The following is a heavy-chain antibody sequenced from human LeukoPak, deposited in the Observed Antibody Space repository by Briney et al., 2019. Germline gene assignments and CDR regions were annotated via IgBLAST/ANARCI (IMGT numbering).Heavy chain of an antibody. J-gene: IGHJ4*02. CDR3: ARAGGIVVVPAAVFDY. CDR2: IYYSGST. V-gene: IGHV4-31*03. D-gene: IGHD2-2*01. Sequence: SQTLSLTCTVSGGSISSGGYYWSWIRQHPGKGLEWIGYIYYSGSTYYNPSLKSRVTISVDTSKNQFSLKLSSVTAADTAVYYCARAGGIVVVPAAVFDYWGQGTLVTVSS. CDR1: GGSISSGGYY.